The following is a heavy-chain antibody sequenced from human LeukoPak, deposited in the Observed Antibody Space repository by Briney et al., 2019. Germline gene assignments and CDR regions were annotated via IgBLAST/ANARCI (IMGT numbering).Heavy chain of an antibody. CDR1: GFTFNTYT. CDR2: INGGGGST. V-gene: IGHV3-23*01. D-gene: IGHD3-10*02. Sequence: GGSLRLSCAASGFTFNTYTMNWVRQAPGKGLEWVSGINGGGGSTYYADSVKGRFTISRDNAKNSLYLQMNSLRAEDTAVYYCAELGITMIGGVWGKGTTVTISS. CDR3: AELGITMIGGV. J-gene: IGHJ6*04.